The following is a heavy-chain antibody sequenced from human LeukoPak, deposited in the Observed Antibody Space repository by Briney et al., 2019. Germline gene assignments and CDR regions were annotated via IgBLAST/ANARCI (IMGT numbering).Heavy chain of an antibody. CDR2: MNPNSGNT. J-gene: IGHJ4*02. Sequence: ASVKVSCKASGGTFSSYTISWVRQATGQGLEWMGWMNPNSGNTGYAQKFQGRVTITRNTSISTAYMELSSLRSEDTAVYYCARGTDGYLNWGQGTLVTVSS. V-gene: IGHV1-8*03. D-gene: IGHD6-13*01. CDR1: GGTFSSYT. CDR3: ARGTDGYLN.